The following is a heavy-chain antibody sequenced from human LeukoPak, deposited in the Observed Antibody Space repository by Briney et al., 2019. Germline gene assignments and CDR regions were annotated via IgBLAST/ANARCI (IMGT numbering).Heavy chain of an antibody. D-gene: IGHD6-13*01. Sequence: SKALSLTCAVYGGSFSGYYWSWIRQPPGKGLEWIGEINHSGSTNYNPSLKSRVTISVDTSKNQFSLKLSSVTAADTAVYYCARVKAGKHSSSWFNNWFDPWGQGTLVTVSS. CDR3: ARVKAGKHSSSWFNNWFDP. V-gene: IGHV4-34*01. J-gene: IGHJ5*02. CDR1: GGSFSGYY. CDR2: INHSGST.